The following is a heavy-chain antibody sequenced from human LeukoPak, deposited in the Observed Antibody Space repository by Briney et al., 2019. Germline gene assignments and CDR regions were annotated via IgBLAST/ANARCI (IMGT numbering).Heavy chain of an antibody. V-gene: IGHV3-21*01. CDR1: GFTFSSYS. CDR3: ARDRSSGWAFDI. J-gene: IGHJ3*02. D-gene: IGHD6-25*01. CDR2: ISSSSSYI. Sequence: PGGSLRLSCAASGFTFSSYSMNWVRQAPGKGLEWVSSISSSSSYIYYADSVKGRFTISRDNAKNSLYLQMNSLRAEDTAVYHCARDRSSGWAFDIWGQGTMVTVSS.